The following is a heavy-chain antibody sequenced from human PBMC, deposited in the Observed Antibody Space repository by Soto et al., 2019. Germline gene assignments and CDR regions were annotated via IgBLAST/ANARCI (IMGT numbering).Heavy chain of an antibody. D-gene: IGHD4-4*01. CDR2: ISSRGIT. J-gene: IGHJ6*02. CDR3: ARASIRGGNSSYHFAMDV. Sequence: TETLSLTCTDSSDSASTEYYYWSWIRPPPEKALEWIGYISSRGITNYNPAIKSRLTLSVDTSSNPFYLKLKTVTADDSDIYSCARASIRGGNSSYHFAMDVWGQETTVTVSS. V-gene: IGHV4-61*01. CDR1: SDSASTEYYY.